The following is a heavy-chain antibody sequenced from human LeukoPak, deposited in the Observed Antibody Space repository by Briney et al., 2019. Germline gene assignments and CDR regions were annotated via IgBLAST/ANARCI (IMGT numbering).Heavy chain of an antibody. V-gene: IGHV3-21*01. D-gene: IGHD4-17*01. Sequence: GGSLRLSCTASGFSFDDSGLSWVRQAPGKGLEWVSSISSSSSYIYYADSVKGRFTISRDNAKNSLYLQMNSLRAEDTAVYYCASHDYGDYGYMDVWGKGTTVTISS. J-gene: IGHJ6*03. CDR2: ISSSSSYI. CDR1: GFSFDDSG. CDR3: ASHDYGDYGYMDV.